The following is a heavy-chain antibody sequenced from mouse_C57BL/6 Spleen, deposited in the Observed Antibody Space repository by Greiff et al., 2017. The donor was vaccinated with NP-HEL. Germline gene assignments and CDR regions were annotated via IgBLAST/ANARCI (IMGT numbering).Heavy chain of an antibody. V-gene: IGHV7-3*01. J-gene: IGHJ4*01. D-gene: IGHD1-1*01. CDR1: GFTFTDYY. CDR3: ARGTVVAVDY. Sequence: EVKLVESGGGLVQPGGSLSLSCAASGFTFTDYYMSWVRQPPGKALEWLGFIRNKANGYTTEYSASVKGRFTISRDNSQSILYLQMNALRAEDSATYDCARGTVVAVDYWGQGTSVTVSS. CDR2: IRNKANGYTT.